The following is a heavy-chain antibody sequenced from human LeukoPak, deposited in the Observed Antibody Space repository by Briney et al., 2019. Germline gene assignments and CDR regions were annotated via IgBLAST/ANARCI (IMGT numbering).Heavy chain of an antibody. J-gene: IGHJ4*02. D-gene: IGHD3-22*01. Sequence: GGSLRLSCAASGFTFSSYWMHWVRQAPGKGLVWVSRINSDGSSTSYADSVKGRFTISRDNAKNTLYLQMNSLRAEDTAVYYCARDGDYYDSSGYYKTFDYWGQGTLVTVSS. CDR1: GFTFSSYW. CDR3: ARDGDYYDSSGYYKTFDY. CDR2: INSDGSST. V-gene: IGHV3-74*01.